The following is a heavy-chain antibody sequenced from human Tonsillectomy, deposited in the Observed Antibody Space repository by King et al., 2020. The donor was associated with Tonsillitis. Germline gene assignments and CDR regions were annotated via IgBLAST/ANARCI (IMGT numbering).Heavy chain of an antibody. J-gene: IGHJ4*02. Sequence: VQLVESGGGLVQPGGSLRLSCAASGFTFSSYAMSWVRQAPGKGLEWVSAISGSGGSTYYADSVKGRFTISRDNSKNTLLLQMNSLRAEDTAVYYCAKVRRDHCSSTSCYLHFDYWGQGTLVTVSS. V-gene: IGHV3-23*04. CDR1: GFTFSSYA. CDR3: AKVRRDHCSSTSCYLHFDY. D-gene: IGHD2-2*01. CDR2: ISGSGGST.